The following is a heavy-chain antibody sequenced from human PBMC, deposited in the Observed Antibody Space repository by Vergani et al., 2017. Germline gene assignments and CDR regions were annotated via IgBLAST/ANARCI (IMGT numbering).Heavy chain of an antibody. CDR2: IYPGDSDT. Sequence: EVQLVQSGAEVKTPGESLKLSCTRSGYSFTSYWIGWVRQMPGKGLECMGIIYPGDSDTRYSPSFQGQVTISADKSISTAYRQWSSLKASDTAMYNWGRQRTVTMVRGVTSWFDPWGQGTLVTGSS. D-gene: IGHD3-10*01. CDR3: GRQRTVTMVRGVTSWFDP. CDR1: GYSFTSYW. V-gene: IGHV5-51*01. J-gene: IGHJ5*02.